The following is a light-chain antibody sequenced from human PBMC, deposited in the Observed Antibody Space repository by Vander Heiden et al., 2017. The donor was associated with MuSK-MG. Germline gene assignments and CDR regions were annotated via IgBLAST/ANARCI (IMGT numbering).Light chain of an antibody. CDR2: WAS. V-gene: IGKV4-1*01. J-gene: IGKJ2*01. Sequence: DIVMTQSPDSLAVSLGDRATINCKSSQSLFFSSNNKNFLAWYQQKPGQPPKLLIYWASARESGVPDRFSGDGSGTDFTLTISSLQAEDVAVYYCQQYSNTPPYTFGQGTKLEIK. CDR1: QSLFFSSNNKNF. CDR3: QQYSNTPPYT.